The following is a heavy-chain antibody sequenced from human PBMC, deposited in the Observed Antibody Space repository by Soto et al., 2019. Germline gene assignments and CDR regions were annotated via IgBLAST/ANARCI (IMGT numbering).Heavy chain of an antibody. V-gene: IGHV3-23*01. Sequence: EVQLLESGGDLVQPGGSLRLSCAASGFTFNNYAMNWVRQAPGKGLEWVSSISASGGSTYYADSVRGRFTISRDNSKNTLYLQTTSLCAEDTAVYYCAKARTRSYADALDIWGQGTLVTVSS. CDR2: ISASGGST. CDR1: GFTFNNYA. CDR3: AKARTRSYADALDI. D-gene: IGHD2-8*01. J-gene: IGHJ3*02.